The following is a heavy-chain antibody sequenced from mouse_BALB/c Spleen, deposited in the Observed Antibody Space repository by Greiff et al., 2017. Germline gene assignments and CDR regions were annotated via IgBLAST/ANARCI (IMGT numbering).Heavy chain of an antibody. CDR1: GYTFTSYW. CDR3: ARWDLSFAY. Sequence: QVQLQQPGAELVKPGASVKLSCKASGYTFTSYWMHWVKQRPGQGLEWIGEINPSNGRTNYNEKFKSKATLTVDKSSSTAYMQLSSLTSEGSAVYYCARWDLSFAYWGQGTLVTVSA. V-gene: IGHV1S81*02. J-gene: IGHJ3*01. CDR2: INPSNGRT. D-gene: IGHD4-1*01.